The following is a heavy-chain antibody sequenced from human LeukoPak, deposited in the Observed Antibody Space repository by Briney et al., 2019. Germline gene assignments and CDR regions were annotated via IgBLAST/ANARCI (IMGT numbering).Heavy chain of an antibody. CDR2: IIPILDIA. J-gene: IGHJ4*02. Sequence: SVKVSCKASGGTFSSYAISWVRQAPGQGLEWMGRIIPILDIANYAQKFQGRVTITADKSTSTAYMELSSLRSEDTAVYYCASEGDIVVVPAAIGGLDYWGQGTLVTVSS. V-gene: IGHV1-69*04. CDR3: ASEGDIVVVPAAIGGLDY. CDR1: GGTFSSYA. D-gene: IGHD2-2*01.